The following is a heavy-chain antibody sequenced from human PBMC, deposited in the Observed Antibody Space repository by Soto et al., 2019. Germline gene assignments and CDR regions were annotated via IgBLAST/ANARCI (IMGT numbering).Heavy chain of an antibody. J-gene: IGHJ4*02. D-gene: IGHD2-15*01. CDR2: IYRNGAT. V-gene: IGHV4-4*07. CDR3: ARAGYSSGQYYFDF. CDR1: GDSIGTYF. Sequence: QVQLQESGPGLVKPWETLSLTCTVSGDSIGTYFWSWIRQPAGKGLEWIGRIYRNGATNYNPSLKSRTTMSVDTSKNQFSLNVKSVTAADTAVYYCARAGYSSGQYYFDFWGQGLLATISA.